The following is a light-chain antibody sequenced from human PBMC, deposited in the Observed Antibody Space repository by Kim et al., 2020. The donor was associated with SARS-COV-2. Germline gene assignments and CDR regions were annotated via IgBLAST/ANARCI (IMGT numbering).Light chain of an antibody. CDR3: QAWDSSTVI. Sequence: SYELTQPPSVSVSPGQTASFTCSGDKLGDKYASWYQQRPGQSPVLVIYQDVKRPSGVPERFSGSNSGNTATLTISGTQTMDEGDYYCQAWDSSTVIFGGGTKLTVL. CDR2: QDV. CDR1: KLGDKY. V-gene: IGLV3-1*01. J-gene: IGLJ2*01.